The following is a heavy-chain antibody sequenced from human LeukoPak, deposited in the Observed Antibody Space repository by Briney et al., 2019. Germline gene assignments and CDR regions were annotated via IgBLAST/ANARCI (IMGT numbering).Heavy chain of an antibody. J-gene: IGHJ5*02. CDR2: IVPLVEIT. CDR3: ARGNYGDPNWFDP. CDR1: VDTLNNDD. D-gene: IGHD4-17*01. Sequence: SEKVSCKASVDTLNNDDITWVRQAPGRGLEGMGRIVPLVEITNYAESFQGRVTITAEKPTNTFYMELASLMSSDTAIYFCARGNYGDPNWFDPWGQGTLVTVSS. V-gene: IGHV1-69*04.